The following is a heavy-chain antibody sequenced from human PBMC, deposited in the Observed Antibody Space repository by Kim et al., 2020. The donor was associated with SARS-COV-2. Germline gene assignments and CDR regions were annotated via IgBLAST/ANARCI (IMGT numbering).Heavy chain of an antibody. CDR1: GFTFDDYA. J-gene: IGHJ1*01. V-gene: IGHV3-9*01. CDR3: AKGSEYFQH. CDR2: ISWNSGSI. Sequence: GGSLRLSCAASGFTFDDYAMHWVRQAPGKGLEWVSGISWNSGSIGYADSVKGRFTISRDNAKNSLYLQMNSLRAEDTAVYYCAKGSEYFQHWGQGTLVTV.